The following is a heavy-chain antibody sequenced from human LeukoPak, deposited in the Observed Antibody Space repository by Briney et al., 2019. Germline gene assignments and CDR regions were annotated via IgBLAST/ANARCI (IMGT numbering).Heavy chain of an antibody. CDR1: GFTFSSYA. V-gene: IGHV3-30*04. Sequence: GGSLRLSCAASGFTFSSYAMHWVRQAPGKGLEWVAVIPYNGSNKYYADSVKGRFTISRDNSKNTLYLQMNSLRAEDTAVYYCARGAVAGRRVDYWGQGTLVTVSS. CDR3: ARGAVAGRRVDY. J-gene: IGHJ4*02. D-gene: IGHD6-19*01. CDR2: IPYNGSNK.